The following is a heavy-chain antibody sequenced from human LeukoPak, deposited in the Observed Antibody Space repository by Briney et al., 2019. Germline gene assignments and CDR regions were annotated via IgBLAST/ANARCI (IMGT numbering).Heavy chain of an antibody. J-gene: IGHJ6*03. D-gene: IGHD2-2*01. V-gene: IGHV1-46*01. CDR3: ARAAYCSSTSCPYWEYYYYMDV. CDR1: GYTFTSYY. CDR2: INPSGGGT. Sequence: ASVKVSCKASGYTFTSYYMHWVRQAPGQGLEWMGIINPSGGGTSYAQKFQGRVTMTRDTSTSTVYMELSSLRSEDTAVYYCARAAYCSSTSCPYWEYYYYMDVWGKGTTVTVSS.